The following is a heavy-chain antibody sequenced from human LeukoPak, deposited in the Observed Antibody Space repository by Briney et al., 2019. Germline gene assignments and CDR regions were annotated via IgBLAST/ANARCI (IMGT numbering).Heavy chain of an antibody. J-gene: IGHJ3*02. CDR1: GFSFHDYA. CDR3: ARGRGYYDHARGAFDI. D-gene: IGHD3-22*01. CDR2: ISWNRGSI. V-gene: IGHV3-9*01. Sequence: PGGSLRLSCAASGFSFHDYAMHWVRQVPGKGLEWVSGISWNRGSIGYADSVKGRFTISRENAKNSLNLQMNSLRAGDTAVYYCARGRGYYDHARGAFDIWGQGTMVTVSS.